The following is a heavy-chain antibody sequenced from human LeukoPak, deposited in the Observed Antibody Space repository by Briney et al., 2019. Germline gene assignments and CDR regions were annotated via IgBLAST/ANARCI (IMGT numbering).Heavy chain of an antibody. D-gene: IGHD1-1*01. CDR2: IYYSGST. J-gene: IGHJ4*02. CDR3: ASCGYNPKEDY. Sequence: PSETLSLTCTVSGGSISTYYWSWIRQPPGKGLEWIGYIYYSGSTDYNPSLKSRVTISVDTSKNQFSLKLSSVTAADTAVYYCASCGYNPKEDYWGQGTLVTVSS. CDR1: GGSISTYY. V-gene: IGHV4-59*08.